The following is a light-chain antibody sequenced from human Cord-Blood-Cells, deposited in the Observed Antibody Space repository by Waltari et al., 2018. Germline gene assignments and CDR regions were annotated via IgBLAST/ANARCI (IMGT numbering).Light chain of an antibody. CDR2: AAS. CDR3: QQSYSTPPST. V-gene: IGKV1-39*01. CDR1: QSISSY. J-gene: IGKJ2*01. Sequence: DIQMTQSPSSLSASVGYRVTITCRASQSISSYLNWYQQKPGKAPKLLIYAASSLQSRVPSRFSGSRSGTEFTLTISSLQPEDFAAYYCQQSYSTPPSTFGQGTKLEIK.